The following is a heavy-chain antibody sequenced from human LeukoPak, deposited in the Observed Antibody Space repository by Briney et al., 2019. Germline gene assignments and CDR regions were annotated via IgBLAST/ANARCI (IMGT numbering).Heavy chain of an antibody. CDR2: TYYTGST. CDR1: GGSISSYY. CDR3: ARLGCCTSDRCLPDH. Sequence: SETLSLTCTVSGGSISSYYWTWIRQPPAKGPDWIGYTYYTGSTTYNPSLKSRVTISVDASKNQFSLKLSSVTAADTAVYYCARLGCCTSDRCLPDHWGQGSLVTVSP. V-gene: IGHV4-59*08. J-gene: IGHJ4*02. D-gene: IGHD2-8*02.